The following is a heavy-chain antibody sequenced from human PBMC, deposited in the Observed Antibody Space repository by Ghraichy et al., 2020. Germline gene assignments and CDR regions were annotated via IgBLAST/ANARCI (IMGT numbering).Heavy chain of an antibody. CDR2: IYYSGST. CDR3: ARTLGFSIDY. CDR1: GGSISSYY. J-gene: IGHJ4*02. Sequence: SLTLSLTCTVSGGSISSYYWSWIRQPPGKGLEWIGYIYYSGSTNYNPSLKSRVTISVDTSKNQFSLKLSPVTAADPAVYYCARTLGFSIDYWGQGTLVTVSS. D-gene: IGHD3-10*01. V-gene: IGHV4-59*01.